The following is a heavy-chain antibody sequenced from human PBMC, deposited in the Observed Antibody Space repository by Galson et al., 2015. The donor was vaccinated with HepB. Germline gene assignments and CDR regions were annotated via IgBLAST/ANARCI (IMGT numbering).Heavy chain of an antibody. CDR1: GFTVSTNY. Sequence: SLRLSCAASGFTVSTNYMTWVRQAPGKGLESVSVIYGGGSTFYADSVKGRFTTSRDNSKNTLFLQMDSLRAEDTAVYYCARDQYYDSSGYHYSEYWGQGTLVAVSS. CDR2: IYGGGST. CDR3: ARDQYYDSSGYHYSEY. V-gene: IGHV3-53*01. J-gene: IGHJ4*02. D-gene: IGHD3-22*01.